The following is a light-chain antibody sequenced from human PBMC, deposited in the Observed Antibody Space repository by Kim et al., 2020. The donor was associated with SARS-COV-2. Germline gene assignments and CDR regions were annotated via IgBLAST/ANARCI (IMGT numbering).Light chain of an antibody. CDR1: KLGDKY. CDR3: QAWDSSTWV. J-gene: IGLJ3*02. CDR2: QDS. V-gene: IGLV3-1*01. Sequence: SYELTQPPSVPVSPGQTASITCSGDKLGDKYACWYQQKPGQSPVLVIYQDSKRPSGIPERFSGSNSGNTATLTISGTQAMDEADYYCQAWDSSTWVFGGG.